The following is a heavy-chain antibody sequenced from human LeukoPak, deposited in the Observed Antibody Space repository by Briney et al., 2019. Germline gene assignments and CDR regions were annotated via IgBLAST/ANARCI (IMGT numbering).Heavy chain of an antibody. CDR3: ARHSEMVRGVIGY. J-gene: IGHJ4*02. CDR2: INHSGST. D-gene: IGHD3-10*01. V-gene: IGHV4-34*01. CDR1: GGSFSGYY. Sequence: SETLSLTCAVYGGSFSGYYWSWIRQPPGKGLEWIGEINHSGSTNYNPSLKSRVTISVDTSKNQFSLKLSSVTAADTAVYYCARHSEMVRGVIGYWGQGTLVTVSS.